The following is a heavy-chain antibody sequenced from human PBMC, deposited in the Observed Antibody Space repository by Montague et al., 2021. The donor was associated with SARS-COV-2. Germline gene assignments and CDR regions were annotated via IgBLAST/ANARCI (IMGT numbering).Heavy chain of an antibody. J-gene: IGHJ6*02. V-gene: IGHV4-59*08. Sequence: SETLSLTCSVSGVSISNYSWSWIRQSPGKGLEWIGDIYYSRSTNYNPSLTSRVTISVDTSKNQFSLKLTSVTAADTAVYYCARHLRVTKVNSHMYHYAMDVWGQGTTVTVSS. D-gene: IGHD2-21*02. CDR1: GVSISNYS. CDR3: ARHLRVTKVNSHMYHYAMDV. CDR2: IYYSRST.